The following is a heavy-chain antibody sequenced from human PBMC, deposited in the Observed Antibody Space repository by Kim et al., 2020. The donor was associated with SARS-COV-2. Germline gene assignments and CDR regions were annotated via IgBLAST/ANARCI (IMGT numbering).Heavy chain of an antibody. J-gene: IGHJ6*03. CDR3: ARAPHYYDFWSGYSTLSFDYYYYMDV. CDR2: ISYDGSNK. D-gene: IGHD3-3*01. Sequence: GGSLRLSCAASGFTFSSYAMHWVRQAPGKGLEWVAVISYDGSNKYYADSVKGRFTISRDNSKNTLYLQMNSLRAEDTAVYYCARAPHYYDFWSGYSTLSFDYYYYMDVWGKGTTVTVSS. CDR1: GFTFSSYA. V-gene: IGHV3-30-3*01.